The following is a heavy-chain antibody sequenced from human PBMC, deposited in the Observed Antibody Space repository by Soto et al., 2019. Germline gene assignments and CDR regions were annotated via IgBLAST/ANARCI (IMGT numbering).Heavy chain of an antibody. CDR3: ARSYSSSFDAFDI. Sequence: QVTLKESGPVLVKPTETLTLTCTVSGFSLSNARMGVSWIRQPPGKALEWLAHIFSNDEKSYSTSLKSRLTNPKDTSKSQVVLTMTNIDPVDTATYYCARSYSSSFDAFDIWGQGTMVTVSS. J-gene: IGHJ3*02. V-gene: IGHV2-26*01. CDR2: IFSNDEK. CDR1: GFSLSNARMG. D-gene: IGHD6-13*01.